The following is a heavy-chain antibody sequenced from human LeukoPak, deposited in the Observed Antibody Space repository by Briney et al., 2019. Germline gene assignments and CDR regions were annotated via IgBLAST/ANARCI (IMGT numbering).Heavy chain of an antibody. V-gene: IGHV1-46*01. CDR2: IYPRDGST. CDR1: GYTFTSNY. Sequence: HVASVKVSCKASGYTFTSNYIHWVRQAPGQGLEWMGMIYPRDGSTSYAQKFQGRVTVTRDTSTSTVHMELSGLRSEDTAVYYCARDQEGFDYWGQGTLVTVSS. J-gene: IGHJ4*02. CDR3: ARDQEGFDY.